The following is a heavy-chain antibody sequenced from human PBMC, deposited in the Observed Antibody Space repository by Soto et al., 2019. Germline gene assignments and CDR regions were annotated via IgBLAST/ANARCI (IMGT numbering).Heavy chain of an antibody. CDR3: ARDRASSLNAKHEGYYGMDV. J-gene: IGHJ6*02. D-gene: IGHD3-10*01. CDR2: IYYSGST. CDR1: GGSVSSGRYY. V-gene: IGHV4-61*01. Sequence: QVQLQESGPGLVKPSETLSLTCTVSGGSVSSGRYYWSWIRQPPGKGLEWIGYIYYSGSTNYNPTLKSRVTIAVDTSKNQFSPRLNSVTAADTAVYYCARDRASSLNAKHEGYYGMDVWGQGTTVTVSS.